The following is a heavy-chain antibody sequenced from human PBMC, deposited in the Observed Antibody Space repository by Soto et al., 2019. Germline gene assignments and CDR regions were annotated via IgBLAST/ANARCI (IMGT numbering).Heavy chain of an antibody. CDR2: ISGSGDRT. D-gene: IGHD3-3*01. CDR3: ATEPPIHY. V-gene: IGHV3-23*01. Sequence: GGSLRLSCAASGFTFSSYAMTWVRQAPGKGLEWVSAISGSGDRTYYADSVKGRFTVSRDNSKSTLYLQMNTLKAEDTAVYYCATEPPIHYWGQGTLVTVSS. J-gene: IGHJ4*02. CDR1: GFTFSSYA.